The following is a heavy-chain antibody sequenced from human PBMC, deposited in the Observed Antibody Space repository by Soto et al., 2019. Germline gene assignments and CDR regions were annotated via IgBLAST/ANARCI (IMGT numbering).Heavy chain of an antibody. CDR1: GGSISSSSYY. J-gene: IGHJ5*02. V-gene: IGHV4-39*01. CDR3: ARRGTKPWGGFDP. Sequence: SETLSLTCTVSGGSISSSSYYWGWIRQPPGKGLEWIGSIYYSGSTYYNPSLKSRVTISVDTSKNQFSLKLSSVTAADTAVYYCARRGTKPWGGFDPWGQGTLVTVSS. CDR2: IYYSGST. D-gene: IGHD3-16*01.